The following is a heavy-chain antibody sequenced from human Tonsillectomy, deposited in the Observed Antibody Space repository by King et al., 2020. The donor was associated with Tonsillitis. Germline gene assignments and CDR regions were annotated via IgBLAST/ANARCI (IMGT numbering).Heavy chain of an antibody. CDR1: GGSVRSYY. CDR2: ICNSGST. D-gene: IGHD3-10*01. J-gene: IGHJ4*02. CDR3: SRGRGISGWVGSGTSNFDY. V-gene: IGHV4-59*02. Sequence: QLQESGPGLVKPSETLSLTCTVSGGSVRSYYWSWIRQAPGKGLAWIGYICNSGSTKYHPSLKSRVTISVDTSKNQFSLKVTSVTAAVTAVYYWSRGRGISGWVGSGTSNFDYWGQGTLVTVSS.